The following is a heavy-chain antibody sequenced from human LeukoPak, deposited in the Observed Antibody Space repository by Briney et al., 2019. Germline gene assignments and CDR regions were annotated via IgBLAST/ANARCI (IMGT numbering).Heavy chain of an antibody. CDR3: AIDWSGSANWFDP. CDR2: IYNSGST. J-gene: IGHJ5*02. D-gene: IGHD1-26*01. CDR1: GGSISSYY. V-gene: IGHV4-4*07. Sequence: KPSETLSLTCTVSGGSISSYYWSWIRQPAGKGLEWIGRIYNSGSTNYNPSLKSRVTMSVDTSKNQFSLKVSSVTAADTAVYYCAIDWSGSANWFDPWGQGTLVIVSS.